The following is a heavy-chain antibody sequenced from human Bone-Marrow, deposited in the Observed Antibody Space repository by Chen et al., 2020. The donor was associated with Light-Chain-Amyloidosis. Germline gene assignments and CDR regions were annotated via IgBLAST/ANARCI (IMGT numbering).Heavy chain of an antibody. CDR2: IFGGRIA. J-gene: IGHJ1*01. Sequence: QVQLQESGPRLVKPSQTLSLTCTVSGASISSNNYFWSWVRQPPGKGLEWVGYIFGGRIAHYNPSLKERITMAVDMFKDEYSMTLGSVSVSNTAIYFCGRVFLDNTAYTGPHLEHLSPGALFTVAS. CDR3: GRVFLDNTAYTGPHLEH. D-gene: IGHD5-18*01. CDR1: GASISSNNYF. V-gene: IGHV4-30-4*08.